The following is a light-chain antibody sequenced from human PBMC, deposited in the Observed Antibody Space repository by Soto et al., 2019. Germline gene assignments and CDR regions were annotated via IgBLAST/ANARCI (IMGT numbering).Light chain of an antibody. Sequence: EIVMTQSPATLSVSPGERVTLSCRASQSVSRSLAWYQQKPGQAPRLLIYGASTRATGIPARFSGSGSGTEFTLTISSMQSEDFAVYYCQQYNNWTPFTFGPGTKVDIK. CDR1: QSVSRS. CDR2: GAS. J-gene: IGKJ3*01. CDR3: QQYNNWTPFT. V-gene: IGKV3-15*01.